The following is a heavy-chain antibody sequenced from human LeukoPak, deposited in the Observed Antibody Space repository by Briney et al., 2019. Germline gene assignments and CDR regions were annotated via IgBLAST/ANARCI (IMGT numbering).Heavy chain of an antibody. J-gene: IGHJ6*02. Sequence: GGSLRLSCAASGFTFSSYGMPWVRQAPGKGLEWVAFIRYYGSNKYYADSVKGRFTISRDNSKNTLYLQMNSLRAEDTAVYYFASPVGSGRFTPPSYYYYYGMDVWGQGTTVTVSS. CDR2: IRYYGSNK. V-gene: IGHV3-30*02. CDR1: GFTFSSYG. D-gene: IGHD6-19*01. CDR3: ASPVGSGRFTPPSYYYYYGMDV.